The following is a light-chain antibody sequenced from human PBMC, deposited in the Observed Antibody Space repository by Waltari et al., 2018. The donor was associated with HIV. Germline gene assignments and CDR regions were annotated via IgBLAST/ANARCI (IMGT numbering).Light chain of an antibody. Sequence: DIQMTQSPSALSASVGDRVTITCRAVRNIDKYLNWYQQIPGKAPKLLIYDASTLQTGVSSSFTGSGSGTDFTRSIRSLQPEDFATYFCQQAYSTPFTFGPGTKVDMK. V-gene: IGKV1-39*01. CDR1: RNIDKY. J-gene: IGKJ3*01. CDR2: DAS. CDR3: QQAYSTPFT.